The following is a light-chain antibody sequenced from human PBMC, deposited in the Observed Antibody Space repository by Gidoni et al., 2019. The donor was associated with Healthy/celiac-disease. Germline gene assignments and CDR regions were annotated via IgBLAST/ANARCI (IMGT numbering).Light chain of an antibody. CDR1: QSVSSN. Sequence: EIVMTQSPPTLSVSPGERATLSCRASQSVSSNLAWYQQKPGQAPRLLIYGASTRATGIPARFSGSGSGTEFTLTISSLQSEDCAVYYCQQYNNWPPGYTFGQXTKLEIK. V-gene: IGKV3-15*01. J-gene: IGKJ2*01. CDR2: GAS. CDR3: QQYNNWPPGYT.